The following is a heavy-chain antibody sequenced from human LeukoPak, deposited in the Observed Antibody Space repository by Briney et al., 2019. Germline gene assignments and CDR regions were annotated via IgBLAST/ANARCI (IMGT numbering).Heavy chain of an antibody. J-gene: IGHJ6*02. CDR3: AGGFQGLDV. Sequence: GRSLRLSCTASEFPFGTYWMTWVRQAPGKGLEWVGNIVQDGSEKYYVDSVKGRFTISRDNTKNLLYLQMTSLRAEDTAVYYCAGGFQGLDVWGQGTTVTVPS. CDR2: IVQDGSEK. V-gene: IGHV3-7*05. D-gene: IGHD2-21*01. CDR1: EFPFGTYW.